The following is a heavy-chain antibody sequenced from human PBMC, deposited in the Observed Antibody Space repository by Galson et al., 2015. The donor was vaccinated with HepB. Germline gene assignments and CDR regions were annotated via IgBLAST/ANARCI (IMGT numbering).Heavy chain of an antibody. Sequence: SLRLSCAASGFTFSNAWMSWVRQAPGKGLEWVGRIKSKTDGGTTDYAAPVKGRFTISRDDSKNTLYLQMNSLKTEDTAVYYCTTEEGQLAFYYYYGMDVWGQGTTVTVSS. CDR3: TTEEGQLAFYYYYGMDV. J-gene: IGHJ6*02. CDR1: GFTFSNAW. D-gene: IGHD6-13*01. V-gene: IGHV3-15*01. CDR2: IKSKTDGGTT.